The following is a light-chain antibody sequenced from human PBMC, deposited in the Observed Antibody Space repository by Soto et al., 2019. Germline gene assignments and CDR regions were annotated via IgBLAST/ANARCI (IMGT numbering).Light chain of an antibody. CDR2: EVT. Sequence: QSALTQPASLSGSPGQSITISCTGTSSDVGSYNLVSWYQQHPGKAPKLMIYEVTQRPSGVSDRFSGSKSGNTAFLTISGLQAEDEADYYCCSYAGGTYVFGTGTKVTVL. CDR3: CSYAGGTYV. J-gene: IGLJ1*01. V-gene: IGLV2-23*02. CDR1: SSDVGSYNL.